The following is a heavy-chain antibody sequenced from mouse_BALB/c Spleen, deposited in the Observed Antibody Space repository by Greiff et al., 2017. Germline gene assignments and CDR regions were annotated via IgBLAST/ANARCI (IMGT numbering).Heavy chain of an antibody. V-gene: IGHV14-3*02. Sequence: EVQLQQSGAELVKPGASVKLSCTASGFNIKDTYMHWVKQRPEQGLEWIGRIDPANGNTKYDPKFQGKATITADTSSNTAYLQLSSLTSEDTAVYYCAFITTVVGGYYFDYWGQGTTLTVSS. CDR1: GFNIKDTY. CDR2: IDPANGNT. D-gene: IGHD1-1*01. CDR3: AFITTVVGGYYFDY. J-gene: IGHJ2*01.